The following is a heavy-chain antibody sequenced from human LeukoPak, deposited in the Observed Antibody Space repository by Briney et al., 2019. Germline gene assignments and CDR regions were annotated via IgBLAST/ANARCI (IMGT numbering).Heavy chain of an antibody. CDR2: IKQDGSEI. CDR3: ARDMSFSTSGWYGELDN. V-gene: IGHV3-7*05. J-gene: IGHJ4*02. D-gene: IGHD6-19*01. Sequence: PGGSLRLSCAASGFIFDNLWMSWVRQAPGKGLEWVANIKQDGSEIYYVDSVKGRFTISRDNAKNSLYLQMNSLRAEDTALYYCARDMSFSTSGWYGELDNWGQGTLVTVSP. CDR1: GFIFDNLW.